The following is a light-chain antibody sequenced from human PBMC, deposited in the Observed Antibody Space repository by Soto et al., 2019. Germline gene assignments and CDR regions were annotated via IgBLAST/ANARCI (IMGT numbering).Light chain of an antibody. Sequence: EIAMTQSPATLSLSPGERATLSCRASQSVSSYLAWYQQKPGQAPRLLIYDASTRATGIPDRFSGSASGTVFTLTITRLEPEDFAVYYCQQYGTLPLTFGGGTKVDIK. CDR1: QSVSSY. V-gene: IGKV3-20*01. J-gene: IGKJ4*01. CDR2: DAS. CDR3: QQYGTLPLT.